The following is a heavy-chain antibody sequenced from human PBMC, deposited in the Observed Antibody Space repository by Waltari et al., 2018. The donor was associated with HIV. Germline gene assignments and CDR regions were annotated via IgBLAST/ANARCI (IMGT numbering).Heavy chain of an antibody. Sequence: QVQLQQWGEGLLKPSEPLSLTCAVYGGSFSGYSWSWIRQPPGKGLEWIGEINHRGSTNYNPSLKSRVIISVDTSMNQFSLKLSSGTAADTAVYYCARARYCSSTRCYTKGRRNSFYYYALDVWGQGTTVTVSS. CDR3: ARARYCSSTRCYTKGRRNSFYYYALDV. D-gene: IGHD2-2*02. J-gene: IGHJ6*02. V-gene: IGHV4-34*01. CDR2: INHRGST. CDR1: GGSFSGYS.